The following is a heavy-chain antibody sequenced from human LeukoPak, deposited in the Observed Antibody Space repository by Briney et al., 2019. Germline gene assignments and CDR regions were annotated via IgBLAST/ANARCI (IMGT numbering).Heavy chain of an antibody. Sequence: GGSLRLSCAASGFTFSSYWMSWVRQAPGKGLEWVVNINQYGNEKYYVDSVRGRFTISKDNAKNSLFLQMNSLRAEDTAIYYCARDSSAEKGQQLANWGQGTLVTVSS. V-gene: IGHV3-7*04. CDR2: INQYGNEK. D-gene: IGHD6-13*01. CDR1: GFTFSSYW. J-gene: IGHJ4*02. CDR3: ARDSSAEKGQQLAN.